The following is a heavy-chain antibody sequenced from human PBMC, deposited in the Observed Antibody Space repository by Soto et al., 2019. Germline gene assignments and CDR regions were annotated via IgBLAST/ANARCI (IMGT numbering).Heavy chain of an antibody. D-gene: IGHD3-3*01. CDR3: AREGASSSIFGVVTNTFDP. Sequence: QVQLQESGPGLVKPSQTLSLTCTVSGGSINSGDYYWSWIRQTPGKGLEWIGYVYYSGRTYYNPSLTSRLSMTIDTSKKQLYLKLDSVTAEDTAVYHCAREGASSSIFGVVTNTFDPWGLGTLVTVSS. V-gene: IGHV4-30-4*01. CDR1: GGSINSGDYY. J-gene: IGHJ5*02. CDR2: VYYSGRT.